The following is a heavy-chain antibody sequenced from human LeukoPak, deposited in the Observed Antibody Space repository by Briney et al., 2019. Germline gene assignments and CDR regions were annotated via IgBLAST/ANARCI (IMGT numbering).Heavy chain of an antibody. V-gene: IGHV1-69*13. Sequence: SVKVSCKASGDTFNSVALSWVRLAPGQGLEWMGGIIPIFGTANYAQRFLGRVTITSDESTSTAYMEINSLTSEDAAVYYCARLSDPSKSPGPLDIWGKGTTVTVSS. J-gene: IGHJ6*04. D-gene: IGHD4-11*01. CDR1: GDTFNSVA. CDR3: ARLSDPSKSPGPLDI. CDR2: IIPIFGTA.